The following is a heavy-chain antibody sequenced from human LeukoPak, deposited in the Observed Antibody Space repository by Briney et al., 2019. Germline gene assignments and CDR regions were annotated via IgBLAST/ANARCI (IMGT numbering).Heavy chain of an antibody. V-gene: IGHV4-4*02. Sequence: ASETLSLTCAVSGGSIRSSTWWSWVRQPPGKGLEWIGEIYHSGSTTYNPSLKSRVTISVDKSKNHFSLKLNSATAADTAVYYCASGHSGYDWGQGTLVTVSS. CDR3: ASGHSGYD. D-gene: IGHD5-12*01. CDR2: IYHSGST. CDR1: GGSIRSSTW. J-gene: IGHJ4*02.